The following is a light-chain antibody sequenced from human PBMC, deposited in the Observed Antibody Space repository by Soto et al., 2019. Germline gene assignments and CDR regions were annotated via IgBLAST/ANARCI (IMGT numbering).Light chain of an antibody. CDR2: KAS. J-gene: IGKJ4*01. CDR1: QSINGW. Sequence: DLQMTQSPSTLSASVGDRVTITCRASQSINGWLAWYQQKPGKAPKLLIYKASSLESGVPSRFSGSGSGTEFTLTISSLQPDDFATYYCQQYNNYFTFGGGTKVDIK. V-gene: IGKV1-5*03. CDR3: QQYNNYFT.